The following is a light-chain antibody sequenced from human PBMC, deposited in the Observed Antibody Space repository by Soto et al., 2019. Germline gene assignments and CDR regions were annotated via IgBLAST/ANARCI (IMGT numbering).Light chain of an antibody. Sequence: DIVMTQSPDSLAVSLGERATINCKSSQSVLYSSNNKNYLAWYQQKPGQPPNLLIYWASTRESGVPDRFSGSGSGTDFTLTISSLQAEDVAVYYCQQYSSSWTFGQGTKVEIK. V-gene: IGKV4-1*01. CDR1: QSVLYSSNNKNY. J-gene: IGKJ1*01. CDR2: WAS. CDR3: QQYSSSWT.